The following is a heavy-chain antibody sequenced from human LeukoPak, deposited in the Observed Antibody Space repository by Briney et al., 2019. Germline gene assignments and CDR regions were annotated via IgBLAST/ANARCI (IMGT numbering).Heavy chain of an antibody. CDR2: INPSDGTP. CDR3: AGAPWGYSSSSTDY. V-gene: IGHV1-46*01. Sequence: ASVKVSCKASGYTFTSYYMHWVRQAPGQGLEWMGIINPSDGTPGYAQKFQGRVTMTRDTSTSTVYMDLSSLRSEDTAVYYCAGAPWGYSSSSTDYWGQGTLVTVST. D-gene: IGHD6-6*01. CDR1: GYTFTSYY. J-gene: IGHJ4*02.